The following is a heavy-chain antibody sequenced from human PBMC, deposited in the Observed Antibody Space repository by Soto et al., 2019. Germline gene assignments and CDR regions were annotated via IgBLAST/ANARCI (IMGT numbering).Heavy chain of an antibody. CDR3: ARVDPRGVAVVRDY. Sequence: GSLRLSCXASGFSFSAYYMSWIRQAPGKGLEWVSYISFNGDVTRYSDSVEGRFTVSRDNAKKSLYLQMNSLRSEDTAVYFCARVDPRGVAVVRDYWGQGTLVTVSS. D-gene: IGHD3-10*01. CDR2: ISFNGDVT. V-gene: IGHV3-11*01. CDR1: GFSFSAYY. J-gene: IGHJ4*02.